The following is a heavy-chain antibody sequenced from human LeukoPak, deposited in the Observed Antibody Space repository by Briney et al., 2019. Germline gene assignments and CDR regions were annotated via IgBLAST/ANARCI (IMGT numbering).Heavy chain of an antibody. CDR3: ARTPRDITMVRGVIYYYYGMDV. Sequence: ASVKVSCKASGYTFTGYYIHWVRQAPGQGLEWMGWINPNSGGTNYAQKFKGRVTMTRDTSISTAYMELSRLRSDDTAVYYCARTPRDITMVRGVIYYYYGMDVWGQGATVTVSS. CDR1: GYTFTGYY. J-gene: IGHJ6*02. V-gene: IGHV1-2*02. CDR2: INPNSGGT. D-gene: IGHD3-10*01.